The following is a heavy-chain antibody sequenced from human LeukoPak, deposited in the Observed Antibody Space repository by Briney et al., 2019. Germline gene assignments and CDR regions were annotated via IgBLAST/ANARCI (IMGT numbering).Heavy chain of an antibody. D-gene: IGHD6-19*01. V-gene: IGHV3-33*01. CDR2: IWYDGSNK. Sequence: GGSLRLSCAASGFTFSSYGMHWVRQAPGKGLEWVAVIWYDGSNKYYADSVKGRFTISRDNSKNTLYLQMNSLRAEDTAVYYCARDLRRYSSGWYSGYWGRGTLVTVSS. CDR3: ARDLRRYSSGWYSGY. CDR1: GFTFSSYG. J-gene: IGHJ4*02.